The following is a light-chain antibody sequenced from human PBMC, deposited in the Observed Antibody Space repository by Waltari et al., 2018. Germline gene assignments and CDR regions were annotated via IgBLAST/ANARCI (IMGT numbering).Light chain of an antibody. Sequence: DIVMTQSPLSLPVTPGEPASISCRSSQSLVFSDGNNYLDWYQQKPGQSPQLLVYEVSKRASGVPDRFIGSGSGTDFTLKISRVEAEDVGVYYCMQALQAPYTFGQGTKLEIK. CDR1: QSLVFSDGNNY. CDR2: EVS. V-gene: IGKV2-28*01. J-gene: IGKJ2*01. CDR3: MQALQAPYT.